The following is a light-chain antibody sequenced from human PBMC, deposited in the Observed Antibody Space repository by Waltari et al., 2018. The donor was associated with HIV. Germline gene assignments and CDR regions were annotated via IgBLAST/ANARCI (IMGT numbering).Light chain of an antibody. CDR2: DNS. J-gene: IGLJ3*02. CDR1: SSNIGTDY. Sequence: QSVLTQPPSVSAAPGQKVTISCSRSSSNIGTDYVSWYQQVPGAAPRLLIYDNSKVPSGLPDRSAGAETGASASPAITGLQPGDEADYYCGTWDRTLGGGVFGGGTKLTVL. V-gene: IGLV1-51*01. CDR3: GTWDRTLGGGV.